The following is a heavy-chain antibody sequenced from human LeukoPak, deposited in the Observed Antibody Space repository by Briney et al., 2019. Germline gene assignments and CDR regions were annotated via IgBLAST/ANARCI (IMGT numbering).Heavy chain of an antibody. V-gene: IGHV1-18*01. CDR3: ARDGHCTNGVCHYNGMDV. J-gene: IGHJ6*02. Sequence: ASVKVSCKASGYIFTSYGISWVRQAPGQGLEWMGWISAYNGNTNYAQKLQGRVTMTTDTSTSTAYMELRSLRSDDTAVYYCARDGHCTNGVCHYNGMDVWGQGTTVTVSS. D-gene: IGHD2-8*01. CDR1: GYIFTSYG. CDR2: ISAYNGNT.